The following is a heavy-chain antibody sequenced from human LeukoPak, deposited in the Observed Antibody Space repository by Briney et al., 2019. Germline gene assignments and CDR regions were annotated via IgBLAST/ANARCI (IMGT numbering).Heavy chain of an antibody. J-gene: IGHJ3*02. V-gene: IGHV4-59*01. CDR2: IYYSGRT. CDR1: GVSISDYY. Sequence: SETLSLTCTVSGVSISDYYWNWMRQPPGKGLEWIGYIYYSGRTNYNPSLKSRVSISVDTSKNQFSLKLSSVTAADTAVYYCARDFRGSVDAFDIWGQGTMVAVSS. CDR3: ARDFRGSVDAFDI.